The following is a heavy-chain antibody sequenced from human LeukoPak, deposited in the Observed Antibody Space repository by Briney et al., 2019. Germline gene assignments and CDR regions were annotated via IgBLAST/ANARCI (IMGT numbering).Heavy chain of an antibody. V-gene: IGHV1-3*03. Sequence: GASVKVSCKASGYTFTSYAMHWVRQAPGQRLEWMGWINAGNGNTKYSQEFQGRVTITRDTSASTAYMELSSLRSEDMAVYYCARDRYSSGWYSYYFDYWGQGTLVTVSS. CDR1: GYTFTSYA. J-gene: IGHJ4*02. CDR2: INAGNGNT. CDR3: ARDRYSSGWYSYYFDY. D-gene: IGHD6-19*01.